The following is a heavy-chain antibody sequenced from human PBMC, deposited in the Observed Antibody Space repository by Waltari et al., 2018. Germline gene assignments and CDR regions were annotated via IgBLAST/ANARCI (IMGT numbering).Heavy chain of an antibody. J-gene: IGHJ4*02. V-gene: IGHV4-38-2*01. CDR2: IYHSGST. Sequence: QVQLQESGPGLVKPSETLSLTCAVSGYSISSGYYWGWIRQPPGKGLEWIGSIYHSGSTYYNPSLKSRVTISVDTSKNQFSLKLSSVTAADTAVYYCARALAIYGVATINDYWGQGTLVTVSS. D-gene: IGHD5-12*01. CDR1: GYSISSGYY. CDR3: ARALAIYGVATINDY.